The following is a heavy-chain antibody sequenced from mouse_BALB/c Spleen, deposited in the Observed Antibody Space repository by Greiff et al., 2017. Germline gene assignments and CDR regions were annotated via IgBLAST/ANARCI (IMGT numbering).Heavy chain of an antibody. V-gene: IGHV5-6-5*01. CDR3: ARGQGLRPFDY. D-gene: IGHD2-4*01. CDR2: ISSGGST. J-gene: IGHJ2*01. CDR1: GFTFSSYA. Sequence: DVKLVESGGGLVKPGGSLKLSCAASGFTFSSYAMSWVRQTPEKRLEWVASISSGGSTYYPDSVKGRFTISRDNARNILYLQMSSLRSEDTAMYYCARGQGLRPFDYWGQGTTLTVSS.